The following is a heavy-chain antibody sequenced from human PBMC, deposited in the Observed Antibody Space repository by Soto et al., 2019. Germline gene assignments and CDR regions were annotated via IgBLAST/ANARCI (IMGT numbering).Heavy chain of an antibody. J-gene: IGHJ4*02. CDR2: IYYSGST. CDR1: GGSISSGDYY. Sequence: SETLSLTCTVSGGSISSGDYYWRWIRQPPGKGLEWIGYIYYSGSTYYNPSLKSRVTISVDTSKNQFSLKLSSVTAADTAVYYCARELYTHYGSGSYLDYLDYWGQGTLVTVS. V-gene: IGHV4-30-4*01. CDR3: ARELYTHYGSGSYLDYLDY. D-gene: IGHD3-10*01.